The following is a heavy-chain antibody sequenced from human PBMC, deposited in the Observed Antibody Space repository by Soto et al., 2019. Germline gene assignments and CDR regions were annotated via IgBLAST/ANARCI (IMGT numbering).Heavy chain of an antibody. D-gene: IGHD6-6*01. Sequence: SETLSLTCAVYGGSFSGYYWSWIRQPPGKGLEWIGEINHSGSTNYNPSLKSRVTISVDTSKNQFSLKLSSVTAADTAVYYCARYSSSPFAINWFDPWGQGTLVTVSS. J-gene: IGHJ5*02. V-gene: IGHV4-34*01. CDR3: ARYSSSPFAINWFDP. CDR2: INHSGST. CDR1: GGSFSGYY.